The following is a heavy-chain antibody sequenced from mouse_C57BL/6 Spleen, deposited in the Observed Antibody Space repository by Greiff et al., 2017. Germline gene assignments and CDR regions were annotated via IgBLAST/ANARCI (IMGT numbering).Heavy chain of an antibody. CDR3: ATYDGYYQFAY. CDR2: IYGDDDK. J-gene: IGHJ3*01. D-gene: IGHD2-3*01. CDR1: GFSLSTSGMG. V-gene: IGHV8-12*01. Sequence: QVTLKVSGPGILQSSQTLSLTCSFSGFSLSTSGMGVSWIRQPSGKGLEWLAHIYGDDDKRYNPSLKSRLTISKDTSRNQVFLKITSVDTADTATYYCATYDGYYQFAYWGQGTLVTVSA.